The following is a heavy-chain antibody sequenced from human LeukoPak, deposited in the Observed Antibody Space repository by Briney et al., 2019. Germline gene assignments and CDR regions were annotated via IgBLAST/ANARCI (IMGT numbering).Heavy chain of an antibody. J-gene: IGHJ3*02. CDR1: GYSFIGYY. CDR3: ARAGVWDYSDSSGYHNAAFDI. V-gene: IGHV1-2*02. D-gene: IGHD3-22*01. CDR2: INPSSGGT. Sequence: ASVKVSCKASGYSFIGYYMHWVRQAPGQGLEWMRWINPSSGGTNYAQKFQGRVTVTRDTSISTAYMDLSRLRSDDTAVYYCARAGVWDYSDSSGYHNAAFDIWGQGTMVTVSS.